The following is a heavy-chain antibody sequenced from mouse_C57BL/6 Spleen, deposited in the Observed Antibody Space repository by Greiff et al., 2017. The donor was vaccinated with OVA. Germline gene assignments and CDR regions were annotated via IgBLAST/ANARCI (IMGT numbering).Heavy chain of an antibody. Sequence: QVQLQQPGAELVKPGASVRLSCKASGYTFTSYWMHWVKQRPGRGLEWIGRIDPNSGGTKYNEKFKSKATLTVDKPSSTAYMQLSSLTSEDTAVYYCARGDYDGDYYAMDYWGQGTSVTVSS. J-gene: IGHJ4*01. CDR2: IDPNSGGT. V-gene: IGHV1-72*01. D-gene: IGHD2-4*01. CDR3: ARGDYDGDYYAMDY. CDR1: GYTFTSYW.